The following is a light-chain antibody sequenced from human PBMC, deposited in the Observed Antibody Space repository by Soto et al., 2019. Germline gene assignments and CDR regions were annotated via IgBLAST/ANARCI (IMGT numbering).Light chain of an antibody. CDR1: STDVGSYNR. CDR3: SSFTTSDTWV. J-gene: IGLJ3*02. Sequence: QSALTQPASVSGSPGQSITISCTGGSTDVGSYNRVSWYRQHPGKAPQLMIYEVANRPSGVSNRFSGSKSGNTASLTISGLQAEDEADYFCSSFTTSDTWVIGGGTKVNVL. CDR2: EVA. V-gene: IGLV2-14*02.